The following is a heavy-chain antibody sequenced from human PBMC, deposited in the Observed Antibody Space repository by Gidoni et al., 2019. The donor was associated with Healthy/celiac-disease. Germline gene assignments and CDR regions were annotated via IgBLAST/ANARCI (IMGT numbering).Heavy chain of an antibody. V-gene: IGHV4-59*01. Sequence: QVQLKDSGPGLLRPSETLSLPCPFPVGPISSYYRSWIRQTPGKGLEWIGYIYYSGSTNYNPSLKSRVTIAVNTAKNQITLKLSSVTAADTAVYYCARGTWESYGMDVWGQGTTVTVSS. D-gene: IGHD1-26*01. CDR2: IYYSGST. CDR1: VGPISSYY. J-gene: IGHJ6*02. CDR3: ARGTWESYGMDV.